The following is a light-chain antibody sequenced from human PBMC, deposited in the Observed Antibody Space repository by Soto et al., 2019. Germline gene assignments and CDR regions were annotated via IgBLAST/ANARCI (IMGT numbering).Light chain of an antibody. CDR2: AAS. CDR3: QQSYSTMAT. CDR1: QSIRTY. V-gene: IGKV1-39*01. Sequence: DFQMTQSPSSLSASIGDRVTITCRASQSIRTYLNWYQQKPGKAPQLLIYAASRLQSGVPSRFSGSGSGTVFTLTISSLQPEDFATYYCQQSYSTMATFGQGTKVEIK. J-gene: IGKJ1*01.